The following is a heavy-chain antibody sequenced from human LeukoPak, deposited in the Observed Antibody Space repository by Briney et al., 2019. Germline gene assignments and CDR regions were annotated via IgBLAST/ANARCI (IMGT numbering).Heavy chain of an antibody. J-gene: IGHJ4*02. CDR2: IHYSGST. CDR1: GGSISSYY. D-gene: IGHD5-18*01. Sequence: PSETLSLTCTVSGGSISSYYWSWIRQPPGKGLEWIGDIHYSGSTNYNPSLKSRVTISIDTSKNQFSLKLSSVTAADTAVYYCARKSGYSCGQMDYWGQGTLVTVSS. V-gene: IGHV4-59*08. CDR3: ARKSGYSCGQMDY.